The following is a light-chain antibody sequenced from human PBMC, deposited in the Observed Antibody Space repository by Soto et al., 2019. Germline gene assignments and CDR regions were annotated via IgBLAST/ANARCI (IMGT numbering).Light chain of an antibody. V-gene: IGKV1-8*01. Sequence: IQMTQSPSSFSASTGDRVTITCRASQSIGTYLAWYQQIPGRAPKLLIFAASTLQRGVPSRFSGSGSGTDFTLTISCLQSEDFATYYCQQYYMYPPTFGGGTKVEIK. CDR2: AAS. J-gene: IGKJ4*01. CDR1: QSIGTY. CDR3: QQYYMYPPT.